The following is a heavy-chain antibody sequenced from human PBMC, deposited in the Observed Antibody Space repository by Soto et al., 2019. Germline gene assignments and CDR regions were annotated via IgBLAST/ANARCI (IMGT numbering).Heavy chain of an antibody. CDR2: IYYSGST. V-gene: IGHV4-31*03. D-gene: IGHD3-22*01. J-gene: IGHJ6*03. Sequence: PSETLSLTCTVSGGSISSGGYYWSWIRQHPGKGLEWIGYIYYSGSTYYNPSLKSRVTISVDTSKNQFSLKLSSVTAADTAVYYCARVTWGRVQVISPYYYYYMDVWGKGTTVTVSS. CDR1: GGSISSGGYY. CDR3: ARVTWGRVQVISPYYYYYMDV.